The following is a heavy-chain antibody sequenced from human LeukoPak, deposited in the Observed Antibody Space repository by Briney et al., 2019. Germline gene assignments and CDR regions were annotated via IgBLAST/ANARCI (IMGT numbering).Heavy chain of an antibody. Sequence: PGGSLRLSCAASGFTFSSYAMSWVRQAPGKGLEWVANIKQDGSEKYYVDSVKGRFTISRDNAKNSLYLQMNSLRAEDTAVYYCAREWAGMNDIWGQGTMVTVSS. CDR2: IKQDGSEK. CDR1: GFTFSSYA. CDR3: AREWAGMNDI. J-gene: IGHJ3*02. V-gene: IGHV3-7*01.